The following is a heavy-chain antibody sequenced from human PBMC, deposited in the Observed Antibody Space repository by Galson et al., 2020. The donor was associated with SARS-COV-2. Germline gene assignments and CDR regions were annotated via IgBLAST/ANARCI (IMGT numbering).Heavy chain of an antibody. CDR1: GITLSSYW. V-gene: IGHV3-7*01. D-gene: IGHD3-22*01. J-gene: IGHJ3*02. Sequence: GGSLRLSCAASGITLSSYWMSWVRQAPGKGLEWVANLKQDGSEKYNVDSVKGRFTISRDNAKNSLYMQMNSLRAEDTPVYYCARNYYDSSGYFDAFDIWGQGTMVTVSS. CDR3: ARNYYDSSGYFDAFDI. CDR2: LKQDGSEK.